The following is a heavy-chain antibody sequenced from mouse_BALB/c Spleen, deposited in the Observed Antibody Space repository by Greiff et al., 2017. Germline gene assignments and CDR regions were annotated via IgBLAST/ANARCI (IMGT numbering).Heavy chain of an antibody. CDR3: ARAQLRDYYAMDY. Sequence: VQLQQSGAELVKPGASVKLSCTASGFNIKDTYMHWVKQRPEQGLEWIGRIDPANGNTKYDPKFQGKATITADTSSNTAYLQLSSLTSEDTAVYYCARAQLRDYYAMDYWGQGTSVTVSS. CDR1: GFNIKDTY. CDR2: IDPANGNT. V-gene: IGHV14-3*02. J-gene: IGHJ4*01. D-gene: IGHD1-1*01.